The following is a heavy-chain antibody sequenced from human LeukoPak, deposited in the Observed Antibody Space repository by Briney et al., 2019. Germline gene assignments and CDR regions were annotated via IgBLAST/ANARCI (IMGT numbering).Heavy chain of an antibody. CDR2: IKQDGGDK. CDR3: VRDLDY. J-gene: IGHJ4*02. Sequence: LSGGSLRLSCAASGFTFSSYSMNWVRQAPGKGLEWVANIKQDGGDKYYVDSVKGRFTISRDNAKNSLYLQMNSLRAEDTAMYYCVRDLDYWGQGTLVTVSS. CDR1: GFTFSSYS. V-gene: IGHV3-7*03.